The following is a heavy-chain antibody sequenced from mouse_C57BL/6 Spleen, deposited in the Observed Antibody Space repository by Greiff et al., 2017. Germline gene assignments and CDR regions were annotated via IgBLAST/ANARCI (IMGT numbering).Heavy chain of an antibody. CDR2: INPSSGYT. V-gene: IGHV1-7*01. J-gene: IGHJ2*01. D-gene: IGHD3-2*02. CDR3: VPTAQTTLYYFDY. CDR1: GYTFTSYW. Sequence: QVQLQQSGAELAKPGASVKLSCKASGYTFTSYWMHWVKQRPGQGLEWIGYINPSSGYTKYNQKFKDKATLTADKSSSTAYMQLSSLTYEDSAVYYCVPTAQTTLYYFDYWGQGTTLTVSS.